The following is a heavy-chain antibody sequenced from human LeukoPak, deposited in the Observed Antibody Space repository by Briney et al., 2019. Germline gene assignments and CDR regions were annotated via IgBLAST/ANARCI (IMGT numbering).Heavy chain of an antibody. D-gene: IGHD4-23*01. CDR2: IRFDGSNK. CDR1: GFTFSDYG. J-gene: IGHJ4*02. CDR3: AKVNSFWFDY. V-gene: IGHV3-30*02. Sequence: PGGSLRLSCVASGFTFSDYGIHWVRRAPGRGLEWVAFIRFDGSNKYYPDSVQGRFTISRDNSKNTVYLQMNSLTPEDTAFYYCAKVNSFWFDYWGQGTLVTVSP.